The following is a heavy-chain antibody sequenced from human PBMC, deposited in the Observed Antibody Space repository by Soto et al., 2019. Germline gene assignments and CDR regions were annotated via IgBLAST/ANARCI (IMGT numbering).Heavy chain of an antibody. Sequence: EVQLLESGGGLVQPGGSLRLSCAASGFTFSSYAMSWVRQAPGKGLEWVSAISGSGGSTYYADSVKGRFTISVDNSKNTLSLHMNSLRAEDTALYYCAKDMYGSSLNWFDPWCQGPLVTVAS. CDR3: AKDMYGSSLNWFDP. D-gene: IGHD6-13*01. CDR1: GFTFSSYA. CDR2: ISGSGGST. J-gene: IGHJ5*02. V-gene: IGHV3-23*01.